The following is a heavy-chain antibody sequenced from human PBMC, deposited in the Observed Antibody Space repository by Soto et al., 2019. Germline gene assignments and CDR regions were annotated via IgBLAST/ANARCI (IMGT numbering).Heavy chain of an antibody. CDR2: ISVSGDST. V-gene: IGHV3-23*01. D-gene: IGHD4-4*01. CDR1: GFIFRDYA. CDR3: ATDSNFDY. J-gene: IGHJ4*02. Sequence: EVQLLESGGGLVQPGGSLRLSCAASGFIFRDYAMSWVRQAPGKGLEWVSGISVSGDSTYYAASVKGRFTVSRDNSKNTLYLQMNSLRAEDTAVYYCATDSNFDYWGQGTLVTVSA.